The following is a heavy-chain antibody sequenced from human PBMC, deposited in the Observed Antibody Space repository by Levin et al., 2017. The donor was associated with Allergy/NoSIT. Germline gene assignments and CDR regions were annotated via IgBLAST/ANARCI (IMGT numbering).Heavy chain of an antibody. D-gene: IGHD6-13*01. CDR2: INPKSAGT. Sequence: ASVKVSCKASGYTFTDYNMHWVRQAPGQGLEWMGWINPKSAGTKYAQNFQGRVTMTRDTSISTAYMELSRLRSDDTAMYYCAGGAAALHWGQGTLVTVSS. CDR3: AGGAAALH. J-gene: IGHJ1*01. V-gene: IGHV1-2*02. CDR1: GYTFTDYN.